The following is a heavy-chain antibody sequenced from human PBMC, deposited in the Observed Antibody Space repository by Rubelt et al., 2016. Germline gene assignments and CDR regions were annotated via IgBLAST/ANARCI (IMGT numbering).Heavy chain of an antibody. V-gene: IGHV3-23*01. J-gene: IGHJ6*02. CDR1: GFVFSSYA. CDR3: ARRSGSYYYYAMDV. CDR2: TSGDGKNK. Sequence: ASGFVFSSYAMSWVRQAPGKGLEWVSGTSGDGKNKYYADSVKGRFTISRDNAKNTLYLQMNSLRAEDTAVYYCARRSGSYYYYAMDVWGQGTTVTVSS. D-gene: IGHD1-26*01.